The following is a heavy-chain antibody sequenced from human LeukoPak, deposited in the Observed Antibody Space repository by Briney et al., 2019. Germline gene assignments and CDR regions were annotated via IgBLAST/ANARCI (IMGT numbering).Heavy chain of an antibody. Sequence: ASVKVSCKVSGYTLTELSMHWVRQAPGKGLEWMGGFDPEDGETIYAQKFQGRVTMTEDTSTDTAYMELSSLRSEDTAVYYCATHEMYYDILTGSPTLDYWGQGTLVTVSS. D-gene: IGHD3-9*01. J-gene: IGHJ4*02. CDR3: ATHEMYYDILTGSPTLDY. CDR2: FDPEDGET. V-gene: IGHV1-24*01. CDR1: GYTLTELS.